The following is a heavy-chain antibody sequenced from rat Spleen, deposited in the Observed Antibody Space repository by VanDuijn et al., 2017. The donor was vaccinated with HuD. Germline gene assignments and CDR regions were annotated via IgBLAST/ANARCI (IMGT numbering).Heavy chain of an antibody. CDR2: IWGDGST. V-gene: IGHV2-1*01. D-gene: IGHD1-9*01. Sequence: QVQLKESGPGLMQPSETLSLTCTVSGFSLTNNSVHWVRQPPGKGLEWMGGIWGDGSTDYNSALKSRLSISRDTSKSQVLLKMNSLQTEDTAMYFCARIRYYGYNYYFDYWGQGVMVTVSS. CDR3: ARIRYYGYNYYFDY. CDR1: GFSLTNNS. J-gene: IGHJ2*01.